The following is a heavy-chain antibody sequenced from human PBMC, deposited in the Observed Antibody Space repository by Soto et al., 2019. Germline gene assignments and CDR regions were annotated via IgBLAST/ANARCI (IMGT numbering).Heavy chain of an antibody. CDR2: IYYSGST. D-gene: IGHD4-17*01. CDR1: GGSISSYY. Sequence: SETLSLTCTVSGGSISSYYWSWIRQPPGKGLEWIGYIYYSGSTNYNPSLKSRVTISVDTSKNQFSLKLSSVTAADTAVYYCARDRSATGTNDYWGQGTLVTVSS. CDR3: ARDRSATGTNDY. V-gene: IGHV4-59*01. J-gene: IGHJ4*02.